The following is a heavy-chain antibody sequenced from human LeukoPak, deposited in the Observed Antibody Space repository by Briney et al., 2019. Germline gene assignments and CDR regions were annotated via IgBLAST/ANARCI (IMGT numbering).Heavy chain of an antibody. CDR3: AKEGRYFYGLDV. J-gene: IGHJ6*02. Sequence: GGSLRLSCAASGFTFSSYAMNWVRQAPGKGLEWVSTISGTGGSTYYADSVKGRFTISRDNSKNALFLQMNSLRAEDTAVYYCAKEGRYFYGLDVWGQGTTVTVSS. CDR2: ISGTGGST. V-gene: IGHV3-23*01. D-gene: IGHD2-15*01. CDR1: GFTFSSYA.